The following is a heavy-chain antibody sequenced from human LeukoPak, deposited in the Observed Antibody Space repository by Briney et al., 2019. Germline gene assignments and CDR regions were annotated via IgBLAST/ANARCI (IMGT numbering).Heavy chain of an antibody. J-gene: IGHJ4*02. CDR2: IKPDGSEK. CDR3: ARDDYGWGSHPY. D-gene: IGHD3-10*01. Sequence: WGSLTLSCAGSGLTFSTYWMTWVRQAPGKGLEWVANIKPDGSEKAYVDSVKGRFTISRDNAKNSLYLQMNSLRVEDTAVYYCARDDYGWGSHPYWGQGTLVTVSS. CDR1: GLTFSTYW. V-gene: IGHV3-7*04.